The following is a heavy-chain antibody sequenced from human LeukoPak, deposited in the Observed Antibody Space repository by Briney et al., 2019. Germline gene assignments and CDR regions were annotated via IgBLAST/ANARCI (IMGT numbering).Heavy chain of an antibody. Sequence: RGSLRVSCAASGFTFSSYWMHWVRHAPGKGLVWVSRINTDGSSTSYADSVKGRFTISTDNAKNTLYLQMNSLRAEDTAVYYCAKDIDDSSPKWFDPWGQGALVTVSS. J-gene: IGHJ5*02. CDR2: INTDGSST. D-gene: IGHD3-22*01. CDR1: GFTFSSYW. V-gene: IGHV3-74*01. CDR3: AKDIDDSSPKWFDP.